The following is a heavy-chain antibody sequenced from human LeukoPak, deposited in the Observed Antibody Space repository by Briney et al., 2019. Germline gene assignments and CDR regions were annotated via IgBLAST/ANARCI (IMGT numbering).Heavy chain of an antibody. D-gene: IGHD3-9*01. Sequence: VASVKVSCKASGYTFTGYYMHWVRQAPGQGLEWMGWINLNSGGTNYAQKFQDRVTMTRDTSISTAYMELSRLRSGDTAVYFCARSPDILTGENFDFWGQGTLVTVSS. CDR1: GYTFTGYY. CDR3: ARSPDILTGENFDF. V-gene: IGHV1-2*02. CDR2: INLNSGGT. J-gene: IGHJ4*02.